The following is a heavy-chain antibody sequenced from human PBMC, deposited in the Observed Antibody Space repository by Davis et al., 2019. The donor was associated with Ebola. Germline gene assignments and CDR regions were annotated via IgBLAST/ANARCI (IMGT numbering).Heavy chain of an antibody. Sequence: GESLKISCTGSGYSFTSYWISWVRQLPGKGLEWMGRIDPSDSYTNYSPSFQGHVTISADKSISTAYLQWSSLKASDTAMYYCAAQLYYYYGMDVWGQGTTVTVSS. CDR1: GYSFTSYW. CDR2: IDPSDSYT. V-gene: IGHV5-10-1*01. CDR3: AAQLYYYYGMDV. D-gene: IGHD4-11*01. J-gene: IGHJ6*02.